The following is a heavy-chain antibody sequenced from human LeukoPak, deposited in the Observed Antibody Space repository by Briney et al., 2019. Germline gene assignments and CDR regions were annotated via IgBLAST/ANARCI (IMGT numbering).Heavy chain of an antibody. CDR1: GFTFSNAW. Sequence: KAGGSLRLSCAASGFTFSNAWLSWVRQVPGKGLEWVGRIKSKKFGETTDYAAPVKGRFSISRDDSKNTLYLQMNSLKVEDTGVYYCTASDTPGVDYWGQGTLLTVSS. CDR2: IKSKKFGETT. J-gene: IGHJ4*02. D-gene: IGHD5-18*01. V-gene: IGHV3-15*01. CDR3: TASDTPGVDY.